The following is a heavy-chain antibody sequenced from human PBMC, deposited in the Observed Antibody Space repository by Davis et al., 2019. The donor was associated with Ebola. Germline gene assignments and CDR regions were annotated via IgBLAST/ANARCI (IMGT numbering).Heavy chain of an antibody. CDR3: ARSSRRIMITFGGVMQDFGVDY. J-gene: IGHJ4*02. CDR1: GFTFSSYW. Sequence: GESLKISCAASGFTFSSYWMHWVRQAPGKGLVWVSRINNDGSSTSYADSVKGRFTISRDNAKNTLYLQMNSRRAEDTAVYYCARSSRRIMITFGGVMQDFGVDYWGQGTLVTVSS. V-gene: IGHV3-74*01. D-gene: IGHD3-16*01. CDR2: INNDGSST.